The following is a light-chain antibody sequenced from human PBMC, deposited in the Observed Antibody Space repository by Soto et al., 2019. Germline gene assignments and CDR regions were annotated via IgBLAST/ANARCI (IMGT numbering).Light chain of an antibody. Sequence: QSALTQPASVSGSPGKAITISCTGTSSDVGGYDHVSWYQQHPGKAPKLIIYDVTVRPSGISPLFSGSTSDNTVSLAVSGLQPEDEADYYCSSYTNKDTLLFGGGTKLTVL. CDR2: DVT. V-gene: IGLV2-14*03. J-gene: IGLJ3*02. CDR1: SSDVGGYDH. CDR3: SSYTNKDTLL.